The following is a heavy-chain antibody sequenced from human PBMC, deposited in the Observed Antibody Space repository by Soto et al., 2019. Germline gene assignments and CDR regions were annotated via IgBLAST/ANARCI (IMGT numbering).Heavy chain of an antibody. CDR1: GYTFTGYY. Sequence: ASVKVSCKASGYTFTGYYMHWVRQAPGQGLEWMGWINANSGGTNYAQKFQGWVTMTRDTSISTAYMELSRLRSDDTAVYYCAIPAGYSSGWVDYWGQGTLVTVSS. V-gene: IGHV1-2*04. D-gene: IGHD6-19*01. CDR3: AIPAGYSSGWVDY. J-gene: IGHJ4*02. CDR2: INANSGGT.